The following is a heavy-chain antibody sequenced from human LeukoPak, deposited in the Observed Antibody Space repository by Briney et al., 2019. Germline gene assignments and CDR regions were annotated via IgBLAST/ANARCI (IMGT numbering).Heavy chain of an antibody. CDR3: ARGRYSSGWKSYSSHYYYGLDV. D-gene: IGHD6-19*01. Sequence: SVKVSCKASGGTFSNYAISWVRQAPGQGLEWMGGIIRVTGTADYAQKFRGRVTITADESTSTAYMELSSLRSEDTAAYYCARGRYSSGWKSYSSHYYYGLDVWGQGTTVTVSS. V-gene: IGHV1-69*13. CDR2: IIRVTGTA. CDR1: GGTFSNYA. J-gene: IGHJ6*02.